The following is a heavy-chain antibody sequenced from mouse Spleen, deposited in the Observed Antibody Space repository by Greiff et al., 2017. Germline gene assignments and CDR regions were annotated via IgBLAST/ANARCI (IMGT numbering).Heavy chain of an antibody. CDR1: GYTFTNYT. J-gene: IGHJ3*01. CDR2: INPSSGYT. D-gene: IGHD2-4*01. Sequence: VQLQQSGAELVRPGASVKMSCKASGYTFTNYTMHWVKQRPGQGLEWIGYINPSSGYTKYNQKFKDKATLTADKSSSTAYMQLSSLTCEDSAVYYCARSGDYGWFDYWGQGTLVTVSA. V-gene: IGHV1-4*01. CDR3: ARSGDYGWFDY.